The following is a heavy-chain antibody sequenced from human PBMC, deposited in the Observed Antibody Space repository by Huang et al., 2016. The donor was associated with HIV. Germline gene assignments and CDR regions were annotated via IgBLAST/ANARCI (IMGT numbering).Heavy chain of an antibody. CDR2: ISYDGSSK. V-gene: IGHV3-30*03. D-gene: IGHD1-26*01. Sequence: QVQLVESGGGVVQPGRSLRLSCAAFGFTFNKFDMHWVRQAPGKGLEWVASISYDGSSKYHADSVKGRFTISRDNSKNTVYLQMNSLRVEDTAVYSKDGRGSGTYYDYFEYWGQGTLVTVSS. J-gene: IGHJ4*02. CDR3: DGRGSGTYYDYFEY. CDR1: GFTFNKFD.